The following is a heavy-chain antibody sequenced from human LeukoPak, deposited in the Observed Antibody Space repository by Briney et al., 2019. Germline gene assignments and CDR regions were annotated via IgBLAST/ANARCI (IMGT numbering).Heavy chain of an antibody. V-gene: IGHV3-30*18. CDR1: GFTFASYA. CDR3: AKPRDIDSWAFDV. J-gene: IGHJ3*01. Sequence: GGSLRLSCAASGFTFASYAMSWVRQAPGKGLEWVAAISYDGRNKYYADSVKGRFTISRDNSKNTLNLQMNSLRTEDTAVFYCAKPRDIDSWAFDVWGQGTMVTVSS. CDR2: ISYDGRNK. D-gene: IGHD2-15*01.